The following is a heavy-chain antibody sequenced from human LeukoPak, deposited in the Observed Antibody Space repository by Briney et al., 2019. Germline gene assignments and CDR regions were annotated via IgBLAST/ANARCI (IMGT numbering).Heavy chain of an antibody. D-gene: IGHD1-26*01. CDR3: ARHGSQLSRVDY. CDR1: GGSISSYY. Sequence: SETLSLTCTVSGGSISSYYWSWIRQPPGKGLEWIGYIYYSGSTNYNPSLKSRVTISVDTSKNQFSLKLSSVTAADTAVYYCARHGSQLSRVDYWGQGTLVTVSS. J-gene: IGHJ4*02. CDR2: IYYSGST. V-gene: IGHV4-59*08.